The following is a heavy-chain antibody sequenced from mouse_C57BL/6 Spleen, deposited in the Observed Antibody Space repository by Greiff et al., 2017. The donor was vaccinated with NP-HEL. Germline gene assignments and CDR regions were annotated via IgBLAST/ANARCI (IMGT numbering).Heavy chain of an antibody. D-gene: IGHD2-1*01. Sequence: VQLQQPGAELVKPGASVKLSCKASGYTFTSYWMHWVKQRPGQGLEWIGMIHPNSGSTNYNEKFKSKATLTVDKSSSTAYMQLSSLTSEDSAVYYCARTIYYGNYEFAYWGQGTLVTVSA. CDR1: GYTFTSYW. V-gene: IGHV1-64*01. J-gene: IGHJ3*01. CDR3: ARTIYYGNYEFAY. CDR2: IHPNSGST.